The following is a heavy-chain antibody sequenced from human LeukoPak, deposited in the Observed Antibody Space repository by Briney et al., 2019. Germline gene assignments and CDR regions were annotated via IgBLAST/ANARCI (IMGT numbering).Heavy chain of an antibody. V-gene: IGHV3-30-3*01. Sequence: GGSLRLSCAASGFTFSSYEMNWVRQAPGKGLEWVAVISYDGSNKYYADSVKGRFTISRDNSKNTLYLQMNSLRAEDTAVYYCARDLSPGGLPLDYWGQGTLVTVSS. CDR3: ARDLSPGGLPLDY. CDR1: GFTFSSYE. J-gene: IGHJ4*02. D-gene: IGHD1-26*01. CDR2: ISYDGSNK.